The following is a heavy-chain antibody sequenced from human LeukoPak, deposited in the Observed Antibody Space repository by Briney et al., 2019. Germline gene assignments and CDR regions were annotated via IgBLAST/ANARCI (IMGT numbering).Heavy chain of an antibody. CDR2: ISGSGGST. CDR1: GFTFSSYA. D-gene: IGHD3-9*01. V-gene: IGHV3-23*01. CDR3: APRNDILTGSPSEY. Sequence: EGSLRLSCAASGFTFSSYAMSWVRQAPGKGLEWVSAISGSGGSTYYADSVKGRFTISRDNSKNTMYLQMNSLRAEDTAVYYCAPRNDILTGSPSEYWGQGTLVTVSS. J-gene: IGHJ4*02.